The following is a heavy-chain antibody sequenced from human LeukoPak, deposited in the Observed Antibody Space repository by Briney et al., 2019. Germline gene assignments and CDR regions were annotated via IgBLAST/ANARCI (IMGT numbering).Heavy chain of an antibody. CDR2: INHSGST. J-gene: IGHJ4*02. CDR1: GGSFSGYY. D-gene: IGHD3-10*01. CDR3: ARRRYYGSGSYSH. V-gene: IGHV4-34*01. Sequence: AETLSLTCAVYGGSFSGYYWSWIRQPPGKGLEWIGEINHSGSTNYNPSLKSRVNLSVGPDKNQFSLKLSSVTAAETVVYYCARRRYYGSGSYSHWGQGTLVTVSS.